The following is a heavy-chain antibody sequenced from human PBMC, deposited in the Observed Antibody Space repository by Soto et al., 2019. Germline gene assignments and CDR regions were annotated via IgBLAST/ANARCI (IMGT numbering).Heavy chain of an antibody. J-gene: IGHJ4*02. CDR1: GFTFTRYS. CDR3: ARESEDLTSNFDY. V-gene: IGHV3-21*06. CDR2: ISSTTNHI. Sequence: GGSLRLSCAASGFTFTRYSMNWVRQAPGKGLEWVSSISSTTNHIYYGDSMKGRFTISRDNAKNSLYLEMNSLRAEDTAVYYCARESEDLTSNFDYWGQGTLVTVSS.